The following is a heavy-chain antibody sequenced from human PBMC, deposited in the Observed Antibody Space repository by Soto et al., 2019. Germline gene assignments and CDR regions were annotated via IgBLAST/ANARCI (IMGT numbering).Heavy chain of an antibody. V-gene: IGHV4-4*02. CDR2: IFQSGRT. J-gene: IGHJ4*02. D-gene: IGHD6-19*01. Sequence: QVQLQESGPGLVKPSGTLSLTCAVSGGSISIRNWWSWVRQSPGKGLEWIGEIFQSGRTDYNPSLKSRVTISVDRSKSQFSLKLNSVIAAYTAVYYCASRGGSIGWYIYWGQGTLVTVSS. CDR1: GGSISIRNW. CDR3: ASRGGSIGWYIY.